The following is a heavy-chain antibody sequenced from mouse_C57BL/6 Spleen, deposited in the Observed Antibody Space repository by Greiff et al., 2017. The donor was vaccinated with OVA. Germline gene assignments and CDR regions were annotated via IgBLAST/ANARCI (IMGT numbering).Heavy chain of an antibody. CDR2: IDPSDSYT. Sequence: QVQLQQPGAELVMPGASVKLSCKASGYTFTSYWMHWVKQRPGQGLEWIGEIDPSDSYTNYNQKFKGKSTLTVDRTSSTAYMQLSSLTSEDSAVYYCARGDYSNHAMDYWGKGTSDTVSA. D-gene: IGHD2-5*01. J-gene: IGHJ4*01. CDR3: ARGDYSNHAMDY. CDR1: GYTFTSYW. V-gene: IGHV1-69*01.